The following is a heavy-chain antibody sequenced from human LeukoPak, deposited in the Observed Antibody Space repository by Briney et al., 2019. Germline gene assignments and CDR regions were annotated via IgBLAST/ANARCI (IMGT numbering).Heavy chain of an antibody. V-gene: IGHV4-34*01. Sequence: SETLSLTCAVSGGSFSGYCWSWVREPPGKGLEWIGEINHTGSTNYNPSLKSRVTISVDTSKNQFSLKLSSVTAADTAVYYCARGREEQQLGGWFDPWGQGTLVTVSS. CDR2: INHTGST. CDR1: GGSFSGYC. J-gene: IGHJ5*02. CDR3: ARGREEQQLGGWFDP. D-gene: IGHD6-13*01.